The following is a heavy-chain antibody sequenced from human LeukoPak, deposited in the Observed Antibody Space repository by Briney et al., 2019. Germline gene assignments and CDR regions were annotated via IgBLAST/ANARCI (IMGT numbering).Heavy chain of an antibody. CDR3: ASCLRGYSYGD. CDR2: INHSGST. J-gene: IGHJ4*02. V-gene: IGHV4-34*01. Sequence: MTSETLSLTCAVYGGSFSGYYWSWIRQPPGKGLEWIGEINHSGSTNYNPSLKSRVTISVDTSKNQFSLKLSSVTAADTAVYYCASCLRGYSYGDWGQGTLVTVSS. D-gene: IGHD5-18*01. CDR1: GGSFSGYY.